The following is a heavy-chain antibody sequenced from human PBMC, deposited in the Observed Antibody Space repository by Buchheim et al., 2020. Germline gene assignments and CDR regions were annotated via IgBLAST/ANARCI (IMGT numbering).Heavy chain of an antibody. V-gene: IGHV3-48*03. CDR2: ITSGGTMI. J-gene: IGHJ6*02. D-gene: IGHD2-2*01. CDR1: GFTFSAYE. CDR3: ARDRSGYQGMDV. Sequence: DVQLVESGGGLVQPGGSLRLSCAASGFTFSAYEMNWVRQAPGKGLEWVSYITSGGTMIYYADSVDGRFTLSRDNTKHSLYLQMNSLRAEDTAVYYCARDRSGYQGMDVWGQGT.